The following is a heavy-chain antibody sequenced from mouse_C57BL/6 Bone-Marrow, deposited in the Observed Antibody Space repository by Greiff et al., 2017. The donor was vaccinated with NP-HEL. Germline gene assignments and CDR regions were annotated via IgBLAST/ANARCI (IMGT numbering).Heavy chain of an antibody. Sequence: VQLQQSGAELVRPGASVKLSCTASGFNIKDDYMHWVKQRPEQGLEWIGWIDPENGDTEYASKLQGKATITADTSSNTAYLQLSSLTSEDTAVYYCTTGGPRAMDYWGQGTSVTVSS. V-gene: IGHV14-4*01. CDR2: IDPENGDT. CDR3: TTGGPRAMDY. J-gene: IGHJ4*01. CDR1: GFNIKDDY.